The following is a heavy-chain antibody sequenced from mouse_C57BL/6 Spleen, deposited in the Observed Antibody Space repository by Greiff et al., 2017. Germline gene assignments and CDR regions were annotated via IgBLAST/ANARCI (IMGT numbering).Heavy chain of an antibody. V-gene: IGHV1-82*01. CDR1: GYAFSSSW. D-gene: IGHD3-2*02. CDR3: ARSGDSSGYDYAMDY. CDR2: IYPGDGDT. J-gene: IGHJ4*01. Sequence: QVQLKQSGPELVKPGASVKISCKASGYAFSSSWMNWVKQRPGKGLEWIGRIYPGDGDTNYNGKFKGKATLTADKSSSTAYMQLSSLTSEDSAVXFCARSGDSSGYDYAMDYWGQGTSVTVSS.